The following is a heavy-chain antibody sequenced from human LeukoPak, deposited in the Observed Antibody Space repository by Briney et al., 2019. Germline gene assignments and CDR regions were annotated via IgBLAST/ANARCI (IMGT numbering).Heavy chain of an antibody. V-gene: IGHV4-59*01. CDR3: ARLYNYPPTGTTDYYGMDA. CDR2: IYYSGST. CDR1: GGSISSYY. D-gene: IGHD1-14*01. Sequence: SETLSLTCTVSGGSISSYYWSWIRPPPGKGLEWIGYIYYSGSTNYNPSLKIRVTISVDTSKNQFSLKLSSVTAADTAVYYCARLYNYPPTGTTDYYGMDAWGQGTTVTVSS. J-gene: IGHJ6*02.